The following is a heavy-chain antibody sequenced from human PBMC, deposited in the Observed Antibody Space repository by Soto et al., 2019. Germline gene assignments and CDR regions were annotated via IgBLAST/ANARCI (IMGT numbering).Heavy chain of an antibody. J-gene: IGHJ5*02. CDR3: AKSPTMTTVTTPWFDP. D-gene: IGHD4-4*01. CDR1: GFTFSSYA. Sequence: GGSLRLSCAASGFTFSSYAMIWVRQAPGKGLEWVSAISGSGGSTYYADSVKGRFTISRDNSKNTLYLQMNSLRAEDTAVYYCAKSPTMTTVTTPWFDPWGQGTLVTVSS. CDR2: ISGSGGST. V-gene: IGHV3-23*01.